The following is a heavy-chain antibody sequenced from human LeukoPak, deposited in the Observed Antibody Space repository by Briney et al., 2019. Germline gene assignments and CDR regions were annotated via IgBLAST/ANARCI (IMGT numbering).Heavy chain of an antibody. D-gene: IGHD3-16*02. CDR2: INPSGGST. J-gene: IGHJ4*02. Sequence: AASVKVSCKASGYTFTSYYMHWVRQAPGQGLEWMGIINPSGGSTSYAQKFQGRVTMTRDTSTSTVYMELSSLRSEDTAVYYCARDMDLGGYTNPFDYWGQGTLVTVSS. CDR3: ARDMDLGGYTNPFDY. CDR1: GYTFTSYY. V-gene: IGHV1-46*01.